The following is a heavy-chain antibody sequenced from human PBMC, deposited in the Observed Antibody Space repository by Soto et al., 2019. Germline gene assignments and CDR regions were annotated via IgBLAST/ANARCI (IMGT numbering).Heavy chain of an antibody. V-gene: IGHV3-23*01. D-gene: IGHD2-15*01. CDR1: GFTFSSYA. CDR2: ISGSAGST. J-gene: IGHJ3*02. Sequence: EVQLLESGGGLVQPGGSLRLSCAASGFTFSSYAMSWVRQAPGKGLEWVSAISGSAGSTYYAHAVKGRFTISRDNTTNTLYLQMNSMRAEDTAVYYCAREADGGSCCDAFDILGQGTMVTVSS. CDR3: AREADGGSCCDAFDI.